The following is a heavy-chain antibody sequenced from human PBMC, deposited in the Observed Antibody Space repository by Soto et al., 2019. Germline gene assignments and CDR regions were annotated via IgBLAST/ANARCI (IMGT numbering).Heavy chain of an antibody. CDR2: ISYDGSNK. V-gene: IGHV3-30-3*01. J-gene: IGHJ4*02. CDR3: ARDYASASIAVAGGVGTFDY. D-gene: IGHD6-19*01. CDR1: GFTFSSYA. Sequence: PGGSLRLSCAASGFTFSSYAMHWVRRAPGKGLEWVAVISYDGSNKYYADSVKGRFTISRDNSKNTLYLQMNSLRAEDTAVYYCARDYASASIAVAGGVGTFDYWGQGTLVTVSS.